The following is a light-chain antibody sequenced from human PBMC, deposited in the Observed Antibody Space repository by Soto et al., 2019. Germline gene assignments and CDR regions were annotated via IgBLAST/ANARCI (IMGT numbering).Light chain of an antibody. Sequence: EIVLTQSPGTLSLSPVERANLSCSSSQSVSSSYLAWYQQKPGQAPRLLIYGASGRATGIPDRFSGSGSGTDFTLTISRLEPEDFAVYYCQQYGSSPITFGQGTRLEIK. J-gene: IGKJ5*01. V-gene: IGKV3-20*01. CDR3: QQYGSSPIT. CDR1: QSVSSSY. CDR2: GAS.